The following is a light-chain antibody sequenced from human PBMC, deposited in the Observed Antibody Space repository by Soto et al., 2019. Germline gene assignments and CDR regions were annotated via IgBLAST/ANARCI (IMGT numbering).Light chain of an antibody. CDR1: QSLLHSNGYNY. CDR2: LGS. J-gene: IGKJ5*01. CDR3: QQRHMWPIT. V-gene: IGKV2-28*01. Sequence: EIVMTQSPLSLPVTPGEPASISCRSSQSLLHSNGYNYLDWYLQKPGQSPQLLIYLGSIRASGVPDRFSVSGSGTDFTLTISSLEPEDSAVYYCQQRHMWPITFGQGTRLEIK.